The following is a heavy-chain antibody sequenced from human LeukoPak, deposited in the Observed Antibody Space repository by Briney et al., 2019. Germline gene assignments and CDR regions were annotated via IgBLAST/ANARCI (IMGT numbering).Heavy chain of an antibody. V-gene: IGHV4-39*07. CDR2: INHSGST. D-gene: IGHD1-26*01. CDR1: GGSISSSSYY. J-gene: IGHJ6*03. Sequence: PSETLSLTCTVSGGSISSSSYYWGWIRQPPGKGLEWIGEINHSGSTNYNPSLKSRVTISVDTSKNQFSLKLSSVTAADTAVYYCARRLSGSYYYYYMDVWGKGTTVTISS. CDR3: ARRLSGSYYYYYMDV.